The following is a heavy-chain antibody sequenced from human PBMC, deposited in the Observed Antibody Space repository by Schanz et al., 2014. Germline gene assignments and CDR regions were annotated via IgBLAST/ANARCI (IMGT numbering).Heavy chain of an antibody. CDR3: ARGRGFYDY. CDR2: IIPVLNIA. D-gene: IGHD3-10*01. CDR1: RSTFSSYT. Sequence: QVQLVQSGAEVKKPGSSVKVSCKASRSTFSSYTISWVRQARGQGLEWMGKIIPVLNIATYAQRFQGRVSITADTSTNTAYMELSSLTSEDTAVHYCARGRGFYDYWGQGTLXTVSS. V-gene: IGHV1-69*02. J-gene: IGHJ4*02.